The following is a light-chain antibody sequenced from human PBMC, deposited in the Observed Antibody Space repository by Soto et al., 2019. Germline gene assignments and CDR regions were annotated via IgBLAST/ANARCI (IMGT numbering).Light chain of an antibody. V-gene: IGKV1-39*01. CDR2: AAS. Sequence: DIQMTQSPSSLSASVGDRVTITCRASQTISSYLNWYQQKPGKAPKLLIYAASRLQSGVPSRFIGSGSGTDFTLTLISMQPEDFATYYCQQSHGIPYTFGQGTKLEIK. J-gene: IGKJ2*01. CDR3: QQSHGIPYT. CDR1: QTISSY.